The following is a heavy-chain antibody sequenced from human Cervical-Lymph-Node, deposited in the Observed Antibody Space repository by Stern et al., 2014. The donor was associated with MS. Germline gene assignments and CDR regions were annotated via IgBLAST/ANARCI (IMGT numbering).Heavy chain of an antibody. CDR2: ISNDGNEK. J-gene: IGHJ6*02. CDR1: GFALRSYG. Sequence: VQLVESGGGVVQPGRSLRLSCAASGFALRSYGMHWVRPAPGKGLAWAAVISNDGNEKYYADSVKGRFTISRDNSKNTLSLQMNSLKTEDTAVYYCAKDRLFCSGGGCYAMDVWGQGTTVTVSS. V-gene: IGHV3-30*18. CDR3: AKDRLFCSGGGCYAMDV. D-gene: IGHD2-15*01.